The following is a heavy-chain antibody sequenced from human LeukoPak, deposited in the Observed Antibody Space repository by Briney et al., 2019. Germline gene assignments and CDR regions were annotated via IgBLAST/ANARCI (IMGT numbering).Heavy chain of an antibody. CDR2: IWYDGSNK. Sequence: GRSLRLSCAACGFTFSSYGMHWVRQAPGKGLEWVAVIWYDGSNKYYVDSVKGRFTISRDNSKNPLYLQMNSLRAEDTAVYYCARGGFTYYDFWSGYYTADYWGQGTLVTVSS. CDR1: GFTFSSYG. J-gene: IGHJ4*02. V-gene: IGHV3-33*01. D-gene: IGHD3-3*01. CDR3: ARGGFTYYDFWSGYYTADY.